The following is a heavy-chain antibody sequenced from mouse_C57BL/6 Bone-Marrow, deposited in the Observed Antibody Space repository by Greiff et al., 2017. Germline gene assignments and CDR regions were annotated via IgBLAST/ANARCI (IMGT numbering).Heavy chain of an antibody. CDR2: IWTGGGT. D-gene: IGHD3-2*02. V-gene: IGHV2-9-1*01. Sequence: VQRVESGPGLVAPSQSLSITCTVSGFSLTSYAISWVRQPPGKGLEWLGVIWTGGGTNYNSALKSRLSISKDNSKSQVFLKMNSLRTDDTARYYCARKEGTAQASAWCAYWGQGTLVTVSA. J-gene: IGHJ3*01. CDR1: GFSLTSYA. CDR3: ARKEGTAQASAWCAY.